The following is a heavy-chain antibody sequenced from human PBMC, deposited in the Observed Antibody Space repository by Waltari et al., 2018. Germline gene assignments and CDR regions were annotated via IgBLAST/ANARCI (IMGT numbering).Heavy chain of an antibody. CDR3: ARTAYDHLTGYPTLDH. V-gene: IGHV4-39*07. J-gene: IGHJ4*02. CDR2: IYYSGST. CDR1: GAYFESSSHY. D-gene: IGHD3-9*01. Sequence: QVQLQESGPGLVKPSATLSLTCSVSGAYFESSSHYWGWVRQPPGKGLAWIGSIYYSGSTYYNPSLKSRVNMSVDTANYQFSLKVTSVTAADTAIYYCARTAYDHLTGYPTLDHWGQGILVTVSS.